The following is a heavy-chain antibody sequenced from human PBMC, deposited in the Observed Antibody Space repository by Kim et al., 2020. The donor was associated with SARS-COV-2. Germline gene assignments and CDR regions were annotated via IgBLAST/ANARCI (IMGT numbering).Heavy chain of an antibody. Sequence: GVSLRLSCAASGFTFSTYGMHWVRQAPGKGLEWVAMIWNDGSNKYYADSMKGRFTISRDNSKNTLYLQMTSLRAEDTAVYYCATEYSSSAAFDYWGQGTLVTVPS. V-gene: IGHV3-33*01. CDR1: GFTFSTYG. CDR3: ATEYSSSAAFDY. D-gene: IGHD6-6*01. CDR2: IWNDGSNK. J-gene: IGHJ4*02.